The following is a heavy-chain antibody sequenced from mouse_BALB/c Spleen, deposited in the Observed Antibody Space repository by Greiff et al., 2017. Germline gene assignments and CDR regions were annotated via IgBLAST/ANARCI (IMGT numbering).Heavy chain of an antibody. CDR3: AREGYYGGRYNAMDY. Sequence: DLVKPGASVKLSCKASGYTFTSYWINWIKQRPGQGLEWIGRIAPGSGSTYYNEMFKGKATLTVDTSSSTAYIQLSSLSSEDSAVYFCAREGYYGGRYNAMDYWGQGTSVTVSS. J-gene: IGHJ4*01. V-gene: IGHV1S41*01. CDR2: IAPGSGST. D-gene: IGHD1-1*01. CDR1: GYTFTSYW.